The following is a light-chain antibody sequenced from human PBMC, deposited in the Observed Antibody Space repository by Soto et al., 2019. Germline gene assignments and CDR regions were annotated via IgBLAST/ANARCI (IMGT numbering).Light chain of an antibody. Sequence: QSVVTQPRSVSGSPGQSVTISCTGTSSDVGGYNYVSWYQQHPGKAPKLMIYDVSKRPSGVPDRFSGSKSGNTASLTISGLQAEDEADYYCCSYAGSYRLGGGTQLTVL. V-gene: IGLV2-11*01. CDR3: CSYAGSYR. CDR2: DVS. J-gene: IGLJ2*01. CDR1: SSDVGGYNY.